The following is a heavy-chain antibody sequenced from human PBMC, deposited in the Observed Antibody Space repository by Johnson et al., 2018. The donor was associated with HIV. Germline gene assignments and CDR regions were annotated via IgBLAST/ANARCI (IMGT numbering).Heavy chain of an antibody. Sequence: QVQLVESGGGVVQPGRSLRLSCAASGFSFSSYAMHWVRQAPGKGLEWVAVVSYDGSERYYADSVKGRFTISRDNSRNTVYLQMSGLRSEDTAIYYCAREGSGSYQIWGQGTMVTVSS. J-gene: IGHJ3*02. CDR3: AREGSGSYQI. V-gene: IGHV3-30*14. D-gene: IGHD1-26*01. CDR2: VSYDGSER. CDR1: GFSFSSYA.